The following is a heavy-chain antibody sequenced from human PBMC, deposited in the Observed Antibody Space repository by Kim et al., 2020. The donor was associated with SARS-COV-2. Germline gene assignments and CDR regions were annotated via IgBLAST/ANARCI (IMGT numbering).Heavy chain of an antibody. CDR3: TTSPKPLYYDILTGYYMGLGEDAFDI. CDR2: IKSKTDGGTT. Sequence: GGSLRLSCAASGFTFSNAWMSWVRQAPGKGLEWVGRIKSKTDGGTTDYAAPVKGRFTISRDDSKNTLYLQMNSLKTEDTAVYYCTTSPKPLYYDILTGYYMGLGEDAFDIWGQGTMVTVSS. V-gene: IGHV3-15*01. J-gene: IGHJ3*02. CDR1: GFTFSNAW. D-gene: IGHD3-9*01.